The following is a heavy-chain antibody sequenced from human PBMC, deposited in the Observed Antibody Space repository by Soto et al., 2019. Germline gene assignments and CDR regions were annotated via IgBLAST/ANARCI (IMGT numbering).Heavy chain of an antibody. Sequence: GGSLRLSCVASGFTFSSYAMHWVRQAPGKGPEWVAVTSHDEKYKYYGDSVKGRFTISRDNSKNTLYLQMNSLRAEDTAVYYCARDPTGGGWELLSWGQGTLVTVSS. V-gene: IGHV3-30*04. D-gene: IGHD2-15*01. CDR1: GFTFSSYA. CDR2: TSHDEKYK. J-gene: IGHJ5*02. CDR3: ARDPTGGGWELLS.